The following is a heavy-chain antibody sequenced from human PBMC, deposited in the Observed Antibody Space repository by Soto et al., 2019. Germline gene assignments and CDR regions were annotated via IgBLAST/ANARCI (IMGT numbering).Heavy chain of an antibody. V-gene: IGHV4-34*01. D-gene: IGHD6-13*01. Sequence: PSETLSLTCAVYGGSFSGYYWSWILQPPGKGLEWIGEINHSGSTNYNPSLKSRVTISVDTSKNQFSLKLSSVTAADTAVYYCARGWDSSSYNWFDPWGQGTLVTVSS. J-gene: IGHJ5*02. CDR1: GGSFSGYY. CDR3: ARGWDSSSYNWFDP. CDR2: INHSGST.